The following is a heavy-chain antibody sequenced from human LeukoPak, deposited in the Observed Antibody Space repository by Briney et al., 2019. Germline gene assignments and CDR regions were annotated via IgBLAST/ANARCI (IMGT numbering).Heavy chain of an antibody. CDR3: AKKGDNYDYGMDV. CDR2: ISGSGGST. V-gene: IGHV3-23*01. Sequence: TGGSLRLSCAASGFTFTSYVMSWVRQAPGKGLEWVSDISGSGGSTHYADSVKGRFTISRDNSKNTLYLQMNSLRAEDTAVYYCAKKGDNYDYGMDVWGQGTTVTVSS. CDR1: GFTFTSYV. D-gene: IGHD2-21*02. J-gene: IGHJ6*02.